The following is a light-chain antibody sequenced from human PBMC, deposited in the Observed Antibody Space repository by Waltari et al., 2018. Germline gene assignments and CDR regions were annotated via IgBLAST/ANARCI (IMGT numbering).Light chain of an antibody. V-gene: IGLV3-1*01. CDR2: QDT. CDR1: DLGDKF. Sequence: SYELTQPPSVSVSPGQTASITCSGDDLGDKFSFWYQQKPGQSPLLVIFQDTKRPSGMPERFSGSNSGNTATLTITGTQSMDEADYYCQVWDSNTFVVFGGGTKLTVL. CDR3: QVWDSNTFVV. J-gene: IGLJ2*01.